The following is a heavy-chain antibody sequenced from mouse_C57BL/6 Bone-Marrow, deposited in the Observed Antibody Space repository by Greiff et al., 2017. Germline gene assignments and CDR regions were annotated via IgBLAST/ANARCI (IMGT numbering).Heavy chain of an antibody. CDR3: ATTAQRYAMDY. J-gene: IGHJ4*01. V-gene: IGHV1-82*01. D-gene: IGHD3-2*02. CDR2: IYPGDGDT. CDR1: GYAFSSSW. Sequence: QVQLQQSGPELVKPGASVKISCKASGYAFSSSWMNWVKQRPGKGLEWIGRIYPGDGDTNYNGKFKGKATLTADKSSSTAYMQLSSLTSEDSAVYFCATTAQRYAMDYWGQGTSVTVSS.